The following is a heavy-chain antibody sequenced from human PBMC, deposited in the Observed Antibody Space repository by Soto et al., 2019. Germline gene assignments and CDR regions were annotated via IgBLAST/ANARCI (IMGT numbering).Heavy chain of an antibody. D-gene: IGHD6-13*01. CDR1: GGSISSYY. CDR3: ASDGDAAAAALFDY. CDR2: IYYSGST. Sequence: QVQLQESGPGLVKPSETLSLTCTVSGGSISSYYWSWIRQPPGKGLEWIGYIYYSGSTNYNPSLKSRVTISVDTSKNQFSLKLSSVTAADTAVYYCASDGDAAAAALFDYWGQGTLVTVSS. J-gene: IGHJ4*02. V-gene: IGHV4-59*01.